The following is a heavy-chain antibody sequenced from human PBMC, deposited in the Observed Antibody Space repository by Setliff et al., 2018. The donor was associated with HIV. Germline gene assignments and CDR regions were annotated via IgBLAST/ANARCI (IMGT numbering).Heavy chain of an antibody. CDR1: GFTFSNYG. CDR2: INEGGSDQ. V-gene: IGHV3-7*03. CDR3: ALLWPFDY. D-gene: IGHD1-26*01. Sequence: PGGSLRLSCAASGFTFSNYGMSRVRQAPGKGLEWVANINEGGSDQYYVDSVKGRFTISRDNAKNSLYLQMNSLRAEDTAIYYCALLWPFDYWGQGTQVTVSS. J-gene: IGHJ4*02.